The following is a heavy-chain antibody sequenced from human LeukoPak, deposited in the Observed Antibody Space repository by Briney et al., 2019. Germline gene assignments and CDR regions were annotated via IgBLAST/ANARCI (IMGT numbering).Heavy chain of an antibody. D-gene: IGHD6-19*01. V-gene: IGHV3-23*01. CDR3: ARGPPADIAVAGTFDY. CDR1: GFTFSSYA. Sequence: GGSLRLSCAASGFTFSSYAMSWVRQAPGKGLEWVSAISGSGGSTYYADSVKGRFTISRDNSKNTLYLQMNSLRAEDTAVYYCARGPPADIAVAGTFDYWGQGTLVTVSS. J-gene: IGHJ4*02. CDR2: ISGSGGST.